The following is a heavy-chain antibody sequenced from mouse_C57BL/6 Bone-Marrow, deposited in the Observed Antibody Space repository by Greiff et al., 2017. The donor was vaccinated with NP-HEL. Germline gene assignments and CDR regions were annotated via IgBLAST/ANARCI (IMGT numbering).Heavy chain of an antibody. D-gene: IGHD2-12*01. J-gene: IGHJ1*03. CDR3: ARTYNYDGGWYFDV. CDR2: INPNNGGT. Sequence: VQLKESGPELVKPGASVKIPCKASGYTFTDYNMDWVKQSHGKSLEWIGDINPNNGGTIYNQKFKGKATLTVDTSSSTAYLELRSLTSEDTAVYYCARTYNYDGGWYFDVWGTGTTVTVAS. CDR1: GYTFTDYN. V-gene: IGHV1-18*01.